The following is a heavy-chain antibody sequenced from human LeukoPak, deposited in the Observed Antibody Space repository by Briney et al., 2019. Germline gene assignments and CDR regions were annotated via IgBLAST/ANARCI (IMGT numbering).Heavy chain of an antibody. D-gene: IGHD2-2*01. Sequence: SETLSLTCAVYGGSFSGYYWSWIRQPPGKGLEWIGEINHSGSTNYNPSLKSRVTISVDTSKNQFSLKLSCVTAADTAVYYCARNPDCSSTSCYGTNWFDPWGQGTLVTVSS. J-gene: IGHJ5*02. CDR2: INHSGST. V-gene: IGHV4-34*01. CDR3: ARNPDCSSTSCYGTNWFDP. CDR1: GGSFSGYY.